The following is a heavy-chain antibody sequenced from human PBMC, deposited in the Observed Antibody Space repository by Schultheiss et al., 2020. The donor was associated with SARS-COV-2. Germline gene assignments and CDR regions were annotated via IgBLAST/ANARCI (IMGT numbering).Heavy chain of an antibody. V-gene: IGHV4-39*01. CDR3: AGTSETALATDYYYYGMDV. CDR1: GGSISSSSYY. D-gene: IGHD5-18*01. Sequence: SQTLSLTCTVSGGSISSSSYYWGWIRQPPGKGLEWIGSIYYSGSTYYNPSLKSRVTISIDTSKNQVSLKVSSVTAADTAVYYCAGTSETALATDYYYYGMDVWGQGTTVTVSS. J-gene: IGHJ6*02. CDR2: IYYSGST.